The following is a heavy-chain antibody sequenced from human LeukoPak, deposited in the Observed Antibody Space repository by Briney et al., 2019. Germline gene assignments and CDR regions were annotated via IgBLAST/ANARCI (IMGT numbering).Heavy chain of an antibody. Sequence: PSETLSLTCAVSGYSISSGYYWGWIRQPPGKGLEWIGSIYHSGSTYYNPSLKSRVTISVGTSKNQFSLKLSSVTAADTAVYYCARTVLDFWSGYYGDYYYYYMDVWGKGTTVTVSS. V-gene: IGHV4-38-2*01. CDR3: ARTVLDFWSGYYGDYYYYYMDV. D-gene: IGHD3-3*01. CDR1: GYSISSGYY. CDR2: IYHSGST. J-gene: IGHJ6*03.